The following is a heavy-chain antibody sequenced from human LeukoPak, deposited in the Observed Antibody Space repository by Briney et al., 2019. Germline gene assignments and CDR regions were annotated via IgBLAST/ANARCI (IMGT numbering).Heavy chain of an antibody. V-gene: IGHV4-34*01. CDR3: ARDAVTTQYFDY. CDR1: GGSFSGYY. J-gene: IGHJ4*02. Sequence: PSETLSLTCAVYGGSFSGYYWSWIRQPPGKGLEWIGEINHSGSTNYNPSLKSRVTISVDTSKNQFSLKLSSVTAADTAVYYCARDAVTTQYFDYWGQGTLVTVSS. D-gene: IGHD4-17*01. CDR2: INHSGST.